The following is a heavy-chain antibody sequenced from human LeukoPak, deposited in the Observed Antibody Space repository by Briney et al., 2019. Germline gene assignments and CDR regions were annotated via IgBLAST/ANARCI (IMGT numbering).Heavy chain of an antibody. D-gene: IGHD1-1*01. CDR2: VISNAPTA. V-gene: IGHV1-69*05. CDR1: GGTFRSYA. CDR3: ARGRVSGTTLVTWFDT. Sequence: RASVKVSCKASGGTFRSYAISWVRQAPGQGLEWLGGVISNAPTANYAQKFQDRVTMNMDEYTATAFMELRSLRSDDTAVYYCARGRVSGTTLVTWFDTWGQGTLVTVSS. J-gene: IGHJ5*02.